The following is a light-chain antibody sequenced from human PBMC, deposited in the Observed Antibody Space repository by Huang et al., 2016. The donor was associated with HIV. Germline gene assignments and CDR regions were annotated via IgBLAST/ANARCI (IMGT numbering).Light chain of an antibody. CDR2: GTS. CDR3: QQYGTSPLT. V-gene: IGKV3-20*01. Sequence: EIVLTQSPGTLSLSPGAGATLSCRASQSISSPYIAWYQQKPGQAPRLLIYGTSNRATGIPDRFSVSGSGTDFTLTISRLEPEDSAVYYCQQYGTSPLTFGGGTKVEIK. J-gene: IGKJ4*01. CDR1: QSISSPY.